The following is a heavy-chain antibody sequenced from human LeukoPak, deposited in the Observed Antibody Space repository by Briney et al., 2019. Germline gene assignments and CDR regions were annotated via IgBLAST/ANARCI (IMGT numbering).Heavy chain of an antibody. CDR3: ASQGYCSSTSCYEDY. CDR2: IWYDGSNK. V-gene: IGHV3-33*01. CDR1: GFTFSSYG. D-gene: IGHD2-2*01. J-gene: IGHJ4*02. Sequence: GGSLRLSCAASGFTFSSYGMHWVRQAPGKGLEWVAVIWYDGSNKYYADSVKGRFTISRDNSKNTLYLQMNSLGAEDTAVYYCASQGYCSSTSCYEDYWGQGTLVTVSS.